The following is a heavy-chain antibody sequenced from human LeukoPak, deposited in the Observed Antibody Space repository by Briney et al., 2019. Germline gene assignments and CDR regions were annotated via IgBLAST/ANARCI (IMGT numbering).Heavy chain of an antibody. CDR2: ISLRGLT. Sequence: SETLSLTCGVSGGSISGTNWWSWVRQPPGQGLEWIGEISLRGLTNYNPSLRSRLTMSLDESKNQVSLNLTSVTAADTAVYYCARIAVSSGWGYFDYWGQGTLVTASS. CDR3: ARIAVSSGWGYFDY. V-gene: IGHV4-4*02. J-gene: IGHJ4*02. CDR1: GGSISGTNW. D-gene: IGHD6-19*01.